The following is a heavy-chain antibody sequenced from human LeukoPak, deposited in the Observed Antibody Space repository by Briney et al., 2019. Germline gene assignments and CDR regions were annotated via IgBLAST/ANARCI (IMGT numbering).Heavy chain of an antibody. V-gene: IGHV3-9*01. CDR3: AKNTYSMWNDGWFDP. Sequence: QAGGSLRLSCAASGFTFGDYAMHWVRQAPGKGLEWVSGISWNSGSIGYADSVKGRFTISRDNAKNSLYLQVNSLRAEDTALYYCAKNTYSMWNDGWFDPWGQGTLVTVSS. CDR1: GFTFGDYA. D-gene: IGHD1-1*01. CDR2: ISWNSGSI. J-gene: IGHJ5*02.